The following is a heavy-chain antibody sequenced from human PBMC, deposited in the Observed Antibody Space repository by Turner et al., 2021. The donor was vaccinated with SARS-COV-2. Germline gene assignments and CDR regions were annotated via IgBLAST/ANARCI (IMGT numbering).Heavy chain of an antibody. Sequence: EVQLVQSGAEVTKPGDSLKFSCNGSGYSFTTYWVGWVRQVPGKGLEWMGIIYPSGSDTRYSPSFQGHVTISADKSISTAYLQRSSLKASDTAMYYCARREWGGSLGHIDYWGQGTLVTVSS. D-gene: IGHD3-3*01. V-gene: IGHV5-51*01. CDR1: GYSFTTYW. CDR3: ARREWGGSLGHIDY. J-gene: IGHJ4*02. CDR2: IYPSGSDT.